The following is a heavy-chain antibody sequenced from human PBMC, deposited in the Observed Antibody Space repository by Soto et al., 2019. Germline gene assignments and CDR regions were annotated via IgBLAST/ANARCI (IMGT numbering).Heavy chain of an antibody. CDR3: ARVRDWFDP. J-gene: IGHJ5*02. V-gene: IGHV4-34*01. Sequence: SETLSLTCAVYGGSFSGYYWNWIRQPPGKGLEWIGEIDHSGYTNYNPSLKSRVTISVDTSKNQFSLRLTSVTAADTAVYYCARVRDWFDPWGQGALVTVSS. CDR1: GGSFSGYY. D-gene: IGHD3-3*01. CDR2: IDHSGYT.